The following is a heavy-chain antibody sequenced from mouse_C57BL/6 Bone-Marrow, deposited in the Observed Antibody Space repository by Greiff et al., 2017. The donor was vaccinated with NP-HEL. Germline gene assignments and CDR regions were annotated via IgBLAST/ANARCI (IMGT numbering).Heavy chain of an antibody. J-gene: IGHJ2*01. CDR3: ARVGGGDY. CDR2: INPSTGGT. Sequence: EVQLQQSGPELVKPGASVKISCKASGYSFTGYYMNWVKQSPEKSLEWIGEINPSTGGTTYNQKFKAKATLTVDKSSSTAYMQLKSLTSEDSAVYYCARVGGGDYWGQGTTLTVSS. V-gene: IGHV1-42*01. CDR1: GYSFTGYY.